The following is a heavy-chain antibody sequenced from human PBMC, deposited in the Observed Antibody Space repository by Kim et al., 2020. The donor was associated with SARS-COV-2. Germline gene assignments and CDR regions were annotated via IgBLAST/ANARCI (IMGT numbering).Heavy chain of an antibody. D-gene: IGHD6-13*01. J-gene: IGHJ5*02. Sequence: QSVTGQLTISREHAKNTLYVQMNSLRAEDTAVYYCAKDGYSSSWYGWFDPWGQGTLVTVSS. CDR3: AKDGYSSSWYGWFDP. V-gene: IGHV3-23*01.